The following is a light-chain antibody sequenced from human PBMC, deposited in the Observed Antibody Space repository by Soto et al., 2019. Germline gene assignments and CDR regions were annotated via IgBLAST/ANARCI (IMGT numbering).Light chain of an antibody. CDR3: QQYGSSVGGT. V-gene: IGKV3-20*01. CDR1: QSVSSSY. CDR2: DAS. J-gene: IGKJ4*01. Sequence: EIVWTPSPGPLSLSPGERATLSCRASQSVSSSYLAWYQQKPGQAPRLLIYDASSRATGIPDRFSGSGSGTDFTLTISSLEPQDFAVYYCQQYGSSVGGTFGGGTKVDIK.